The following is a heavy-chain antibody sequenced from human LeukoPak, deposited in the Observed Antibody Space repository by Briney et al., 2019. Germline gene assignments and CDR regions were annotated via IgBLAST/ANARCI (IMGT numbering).Heavy chain of an antibody. D-gene: IGHD3-10*01. J-gene: IGHJ4*02. Sequence: SETLSLTCAVYGGSFSDYYWTWIRQPPGKGLEWIGEINHSGSTNYNPSLKSRVTISVDTSKNQFSLKLSSVTAADTAVYYCARGIHYYASGPGYWGQGTLVTVSS. CDR2: INHSGST. V-gene: IGHV4-34*01. CDR3: ARGIHYYASGPGY. CDR1: GGSFSDYY.